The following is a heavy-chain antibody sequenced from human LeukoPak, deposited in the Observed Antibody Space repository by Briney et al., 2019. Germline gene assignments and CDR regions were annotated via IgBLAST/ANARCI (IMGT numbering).Heavy chain of an antibody. J-gene: IGHJ6*02. D-gene: IGHD2-2*01. CDR3: AKEVLPTVLWGAMDV. V-gene: IGHV3-30*18. CDR1: GFTFSSYG. Sequence: GGSLRLSCAASGFTFSSYGMHWVRQAPGKGLEWVAVTSYDGSSRYYGDSVKGRFTISRDNSKNTLYLQMNSLRAEDSAVYYCAKEVLPTVLWGAMDVRGQGTTVTVSS. CDR2: TSYDGSSR.